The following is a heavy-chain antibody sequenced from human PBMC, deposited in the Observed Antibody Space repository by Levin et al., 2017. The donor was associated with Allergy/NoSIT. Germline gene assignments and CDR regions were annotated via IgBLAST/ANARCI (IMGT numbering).Heavy chain of an antibody. CDR2: INPSGGDT. D-gene: IGHD6-6*01. CDR1: GYTFTAYF. J-gene: IGHJ4*02. Sequence: ASVKVSCKASGYTFTAYFVHWVRQAPGQGLEWMGIINPSGGDTRYAQTFQGRVTMTRDTSTSTVYMELSSLRSEDTAFYYCARAQGITARRLDYWGQGTLVTVSS. V-gene: IGHV1-46*01. CDR3: ARAQGITARRLDY.